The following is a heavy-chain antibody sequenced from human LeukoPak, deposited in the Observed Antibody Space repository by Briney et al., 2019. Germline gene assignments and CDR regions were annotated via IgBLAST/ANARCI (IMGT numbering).Heavy chain of an antibody. V-gene: IGHV3-15*01. D-gene: IGHD3-16*01. Sequence: TPGGSLRLSCAASGFTFSSYAMSWVRQAPGKGLEWVGRIKSKTDGGTTDYAAPVKGRFTISRDDSKNTLYLQMNSLKTEDTAVYYCTTDLFYGGRKGYFDYWGQGTLVTVSS. CDR1: GFTFSSYA. CDR3: TTDLFYGGRKGYFDY. J-gene: IGHJ4*02. CDR2: IKSKTDGGTT.